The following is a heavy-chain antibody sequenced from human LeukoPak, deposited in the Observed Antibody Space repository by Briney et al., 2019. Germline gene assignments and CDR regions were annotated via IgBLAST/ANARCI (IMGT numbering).Heavy chain of an antibody. J-gene: IGHJ4*02. CDR3: ARDVRGKVGATDVYYFDY. Sequence: SETLSLTCTVSGGSVSSGSYYWSWIRQPPGKGLEWIGYISYSGSTNYNPSLKSRVTISVDTSKNQFSLKLSSVTAADTAVYYCARDVRGKVGATDVYYFDYWGQGTLVTVSS. CDR2: ISYSGST. D-gene: IGHD1-26*01. CDR1: GGSVSSGSYY. V-gene: IGHV4-61*01.